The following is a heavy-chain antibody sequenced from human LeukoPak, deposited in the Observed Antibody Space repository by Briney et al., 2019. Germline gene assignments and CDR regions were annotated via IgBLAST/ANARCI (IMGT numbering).Heavy chain of an antibody. CDR2: IYPGDSDT. D-gene: IGHD1-26*01. J-gene: IGHJ3*02. CDR1: GYSFTTYW. V-gene: IGHV5-51*01. Sequence: GESLKISCKGSGYSFTTYWIGWVRQMPGEGLEWMGTIYPGDSDTRYSPSFQGQVTISADKSISTAYLQWSSLKASDTAMYYCARQTISGSYFGSAFDIWGQGTMVTVSS. CDR3: ARQTISGSYFGSAFDI.